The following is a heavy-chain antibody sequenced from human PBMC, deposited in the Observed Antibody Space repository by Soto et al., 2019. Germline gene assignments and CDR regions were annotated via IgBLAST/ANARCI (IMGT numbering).Heavy chain of an antibody. D-gene: IGHD6-13*01. Sequence: SETLSLTCTVSYGPLSGYYWSCIRHPPGKGLEWIGYIFYRGVTQYNPSLNSRVTISVDTSKNQFSLNLSSVTAADTAVYYCARAGWSNSWYFDYWGQGSLVTVSS. CDR3: ARAGWSNSWYFDY. CDR1: YGPLSGYY. CDR2: IFYRGVT. V-gene: IGHV4-59*01. J-gene: IGHJ4*02.